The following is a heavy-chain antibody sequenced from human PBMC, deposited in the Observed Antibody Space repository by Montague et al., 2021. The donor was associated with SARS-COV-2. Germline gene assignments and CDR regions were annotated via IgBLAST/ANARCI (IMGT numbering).Heavy chain of an antibody. CDR1: GYTFTSYD. Sequence: SVKVSCKASGYTFTSYDINWVRQATGQGLEWMGWMNPNSGNTGYAQKFQGRVTMTRNTSITTAYMELSSLRSEDTAVYYCARRDVLRYFDWNYYYYGMDVWGQGTTVTVSS. J-gene: IGHJ6*02. V-gene: IGHV1-8*02. D-gene: IGHD3-9*01. CDR2: MNPNSGNT. CDR3: ARRDVLRYFDWNYYYYGMDV.